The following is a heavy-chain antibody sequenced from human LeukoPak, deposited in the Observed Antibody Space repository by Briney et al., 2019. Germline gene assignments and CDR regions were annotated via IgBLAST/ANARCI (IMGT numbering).Heavy chain of an antibody. V-gene: IGHV3-23*01. CDR3: AARSIVGATGAFDI. CDR1: GFTFSSYG. Sequence: GGSLRLSCAASGFTFSSYGMRWVRQAPGKGLEWVSAISGSGGSTYYADSVKGRFTISRDNSKNTLYLQMNSLRAEDTAVYYCAARSIVGATGAFDIWGQGTMVTVSS. D-gene: IGHD1-26*01. CDR2: ISGSGGST. J-gene: IGHJ3*02.